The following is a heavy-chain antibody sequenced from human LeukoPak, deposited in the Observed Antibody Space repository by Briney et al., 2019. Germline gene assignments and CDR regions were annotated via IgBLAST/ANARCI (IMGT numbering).Heavy chain of an antibody. CDR3: AKGRVSAIFGVVIPYNWFDP. V-gene: IGHV3-13*01. J-gene: IGHJ5*02. D-gene: IGHD3-3*01. Sequence: GGSLRLSCAASGFTFSSYDMHWVRQTTGKGLEWVAIIGTAGDTYYPGSMKGRFTVSRENAKNSLYLQMNSLRVEDTALYYCAKGRVSAIFGVVIPYNWFDPWGQGTLVTVSS. CDR1: GFTFSSYD. CDR2: IGTAGDT.